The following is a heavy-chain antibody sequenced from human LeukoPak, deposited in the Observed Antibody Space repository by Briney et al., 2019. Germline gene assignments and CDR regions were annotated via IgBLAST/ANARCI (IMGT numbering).Heavy chain of an antibody. CDR2: INPNSGGT. Sequence: GASVKVSCKASGYTFTGYYMHWVRQAPGQGLEWMGWINPNSGGTNYAQKFQGRVTMTRDTSISTAYMELSRLRSDDTAVYYCARMDIVATITFDYWGQGTLVTVSS. CDR1: GYTFTGYY. CDR3: ARMDIVATITFDY. D-gene: IGHD5-12*01. V-gene: IGHV1-2*02. J-gene: IGHJ4*02.